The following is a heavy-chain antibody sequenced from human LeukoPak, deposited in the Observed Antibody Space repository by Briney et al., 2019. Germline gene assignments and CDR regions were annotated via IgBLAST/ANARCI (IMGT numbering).Heavy chain of an antibody. J-gene: IGHJ4*02. CDR1: GGSFSGYY. D-gene: IGHD3-16*01. Sequence: SETLSLTCAVYGGSFSGYYWSWIRQPPGKGLEWIGEINHSGSTNYNPSLKSRVTISVDTSKNQFSLKLSSVTAADTAVYYCASRSVGDGYFDYWGQGTLVTVSS. V-gene: IGHV4-34*01. CDR3: ASRSVGDGYFDY. CDR2: INHSGST.